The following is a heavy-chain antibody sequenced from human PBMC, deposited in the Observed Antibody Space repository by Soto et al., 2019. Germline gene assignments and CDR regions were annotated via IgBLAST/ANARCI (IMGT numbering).Heavy chain of an antibody. CDR2: IRSQANSYAT. D-gene: IGHD3-10*01. V-gene: IGHV3-73*02. CDR3: TRSGGSGRYYREYYYYYGMYV. CDR1: GFTFSGSA. Sequence: EVQLVESGGGLVQPGGSLKLSCAASGFTFSGSAMHWVRQAAGNGQVWVCRIRSQANSYATAYAASVKGRFTISRDDSKNTAYLHMNSLKTEDTAVYYCTRSGGSGRYYREYYYYYGMYVWGQGTTVTVAS. J-gene: IGHJ6*02.